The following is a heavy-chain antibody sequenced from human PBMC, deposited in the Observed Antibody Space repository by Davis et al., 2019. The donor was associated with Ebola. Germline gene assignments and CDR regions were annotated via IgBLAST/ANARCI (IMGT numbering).Heavy chain of an antibody. J-gene: IGHJ6*02. CDR2: ISSSSSYI. CDR1: GFTFSSYS. V-gene: IGHV3-21*04. Sequence: GESLKISCAASGFTFSSYSMNWVRQAPGKGLEWVSSISSSSSYIYYADSVKGRFTISRDNAKNSLYLQMNSLRAEDTAVYYCARDPGYYDSSGYHYYYYYGMDVWGQGTTVTVSS. CDR3: ARDPGYYDSSGYHYYYYYGMDV. D-gene: IGHD3-22*01.